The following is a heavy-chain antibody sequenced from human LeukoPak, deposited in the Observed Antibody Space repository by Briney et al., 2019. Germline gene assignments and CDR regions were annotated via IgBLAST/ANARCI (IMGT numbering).Heavy chain of an antibody. J-gene: IGHJ4*02. Sequence: GGALRLSSAAPGFTFRNYGMRWGREGPGKGLGWVADIWYDGTNKYYADSVKGRFTISRDNSRKTLYLQMNGLRAEDTALYYCAKDSGIAVAGTDYWGQGTLVTVSS. CDR3: AKDSGIAVAGTDY. V-gene: IGHV3-33*06. CDR1: GFTFRNYG. D-gene: IGHD6-13*01. CDR2: IWYDGTNK.